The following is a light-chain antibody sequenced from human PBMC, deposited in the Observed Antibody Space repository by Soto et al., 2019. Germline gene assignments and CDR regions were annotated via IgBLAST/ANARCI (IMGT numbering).Light chain of an antibody. V-gene: IGKV3D-15*01. J-gene: IGKJ1*01. CDR2: GAS. CDR1: QSVSTN. Sequence: EVVLTQSPAPLSVSPGERATLSCRASQSVSTNLAWYQQKRGQAPRLLIYGASTRATGIPARFSGSGSETEFTLTISSLQSEDFAVYYCQHYNNWPPWTFGQGTKVEIK. CDR3: QHYNNWPPWT.